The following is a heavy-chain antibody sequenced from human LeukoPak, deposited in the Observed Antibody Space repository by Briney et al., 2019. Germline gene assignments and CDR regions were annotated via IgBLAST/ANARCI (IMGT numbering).Heavy chain of an antibody. Sequence: PSETLSLTCAVYGGSFSGYYWSWIRQPPGKGLEWIGYIYYSGSTYYNPSLKSRVTISVDTSKNQFSLKLSSVTAADTAVYYCARDQRWPYYYGMDVWGQGTTVTVSS. CDR2: IYYSGST. J-gene: IGHJ6*02. D-gene: IGHD6-13*01. V-gene: IGHV4-30-4*01. CDR3: ARDQRWPYYYGMDV. CDR1: GGSFSGYY.